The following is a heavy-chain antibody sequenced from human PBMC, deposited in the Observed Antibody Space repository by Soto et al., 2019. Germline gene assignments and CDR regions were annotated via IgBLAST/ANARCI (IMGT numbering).Heavy chain of an antibody. J-gene: IGHJ3*02. D-gene: IGHD6-13*01. CDR2: IYYSGDT. CDR3: ARDRGLGIAAAGHDAFDI. CDR1: DGSISSGDYY. V-gene: IGHV4-31*03. Sequence: QVQLQESGPGVVKPSQTLSLTCTVSDGSISSGDYYWSWIRQLPGKGLEWIGYIYYSGDTYSNPSLKSRLSMSIDTSMNQFSLKLNSVTAADTAVYYCARDRGLGIAAAGHDAFDIWGQGTMVTVSS.